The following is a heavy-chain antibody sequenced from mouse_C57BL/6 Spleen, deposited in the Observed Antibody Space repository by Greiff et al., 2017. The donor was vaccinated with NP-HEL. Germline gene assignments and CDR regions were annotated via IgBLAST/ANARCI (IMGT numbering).Heavy chain of an antibody. CDR2: IYPGSGST. CDR1: GYTFTSYW. J-gene: IGHJ2*01. D-gene: IGHD2-4*01. CDR3: AKGYDYDGYYFDY. Sequence: QVQLQQPGAELVKPGASVKMSCKASGYTFTSYWITWVKQRPGQGLEWIGDIYPGSGSTNNNEKFKSKATLTVDTSSSTAYMQLSSLTSEDSAVYYCAKGYDYDGYYFDYWGQGTTLTVSS. V-gene: IGHV1-55*01.